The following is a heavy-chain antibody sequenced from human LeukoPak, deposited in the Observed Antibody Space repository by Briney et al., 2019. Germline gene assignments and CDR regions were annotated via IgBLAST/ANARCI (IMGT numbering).Heavy chain of an antibody. CDR3: ASADYYYDSGSYYHGY. J-gene: IGHJ4*02. CDR2: ISSGSTYI. Sequence: PGGSLRLSCAASGFTFSSYAMSWFRQAPGKGLERVSSISSGSTYIYYADSVKGRFTISRDNAKNSLYLQMNSLRAEDTAVYYCASADYYYDSGSYYHGYWGQGTLVTVSS. D-gene: IGHD3-10*01. V-gene: IGHV3-21*01. CDR1: GFTFSSYA.